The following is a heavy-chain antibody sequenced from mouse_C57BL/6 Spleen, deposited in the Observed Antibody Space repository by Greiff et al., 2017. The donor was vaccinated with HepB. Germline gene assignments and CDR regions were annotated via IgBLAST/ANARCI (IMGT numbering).Heavy chain of an antibody. Sequence: QVQLQQPGAELVKPGASVKMSCKASGYTFTSYWITWVKQRPGQGLEWIGDIYPGSGSTNYNEKFKSKATLTVDPSSSTAYMQLSSLTSEDSAVYYCAGPYYYGSSYAWFAYWGQGTLVTVSA. CDR2: IYPGSGST. CDR1: GYTFTSYW. V-gene: IGHV1-55*01. D-gene: IGHD1-1*01. J-gene: IGHJ3*01. CDR3: AGPYYYGSSYAWFAY.